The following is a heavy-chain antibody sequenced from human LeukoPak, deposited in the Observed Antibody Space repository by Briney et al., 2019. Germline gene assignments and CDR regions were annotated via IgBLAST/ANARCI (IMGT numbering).Heavy chain of an antibody. D-gene: IGHD3-22*01. CDR1: GFSFSADS. CDR2: ISTGSSYI. CDR3: AGDYTPYDSSGYCYDY. V-gene: IGHV3-21*01. Sequence: GGSLRLSSAASGFSFSADSMNWVRQAPGKGLEWVSSISTGSSYIYYADSVKGRFTISRENAKNSLYLRMDSLRAEDTAVYYCAGDYTPYDSSGYCYDYWGQGTLVTVSS. J-gene: IGHJ4*02.